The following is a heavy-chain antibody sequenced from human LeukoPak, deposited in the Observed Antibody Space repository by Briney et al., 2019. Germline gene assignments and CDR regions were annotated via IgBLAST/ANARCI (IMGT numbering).Heavy chain of an antibody. Sequence: SETLSLTCTVSGGSISGSSYYWSWIRQPPGKGLEWIGYIYYSGSTTYNPSLKSRVTISVDTSKNQFSLKLNSVLAADTAVYYCARFDPLTDVFDIWGQGTMVTVSS. J-gene: IGHJ3*02. V-gene: IGHV4-61*01. CDR3: ARFDPLTDVFDI. CDR2: IYYSGST. CDR1: GGSISGSSYY.